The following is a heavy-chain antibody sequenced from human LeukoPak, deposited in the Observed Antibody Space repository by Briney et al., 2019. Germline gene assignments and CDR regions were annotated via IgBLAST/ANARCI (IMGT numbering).Heavy chain of an antibody. CDR3: ASPTWGPSDY. Sequence: EASETLSLTCTVSGGSISSYYWSWIRQPPGKGLEWIGSIYYSGSTYYNPSLKSRVTISVDTSKNQFSLKLSSVTAADTAVYYCASPTWGPSDYWGQGTLVTVSS. CDR1: GGSISSYY. CDR2: IYYSGST. D-gene: IGHD3-16*01. V-gene: IGHV4-59*05. J-gene: IGHJ4*02.